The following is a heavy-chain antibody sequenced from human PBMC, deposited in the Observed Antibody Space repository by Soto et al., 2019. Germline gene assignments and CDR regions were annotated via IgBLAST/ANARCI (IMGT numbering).Heavy chain of an antibody. D-gene: IGHD6-6*01. Sequence: GGSLRLSCAASGFTFSSYSMNWVRQAPGKGLEWVSSISSSSSYIYYADSVKGRFTISRDNAKNSLYLQMNSLRAEDTAVYYCARDDNSSPSDYWGQGTLVTVSS. J-gene: IGHJ4*02. CDR2: ISSSSSYI. CDR1: GFTFSSYS. CDR3: ARDDNSSPSDY. V-gene: IGHV3-21*01.